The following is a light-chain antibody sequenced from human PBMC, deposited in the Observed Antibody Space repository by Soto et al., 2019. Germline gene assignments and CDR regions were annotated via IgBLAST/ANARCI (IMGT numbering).Light chain of an antibody. Sequence: EIVLTQSPGTLSLSPGERATLSCRASQSVTSNYLSWYQQKPGQAPRLLIFGASIRDTGIPDRFSGSGSGTDFTLTISRLEPEDFAVYYCQQNGRSPGTCGQGTKVEL. CDR3: QQNGRSPGT. V-gene: IGKV3-20*01. CDR1: QSVTSNY. CDR2: GAS. J-gene: IGKJ1*01.